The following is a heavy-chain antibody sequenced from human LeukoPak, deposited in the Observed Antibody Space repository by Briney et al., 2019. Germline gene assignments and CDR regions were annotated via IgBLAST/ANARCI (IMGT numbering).Heavy chain of an antibody. Sequence: GGSLRLSCAASGFTFTSYAMNWVRQAPGKGLEWVANIKQDGGEKYYLDSVKGRFTVSRDNAKNSLYLQMNSLRAEDTAVYYCARVEMATIGDYWGQGTLVTVSS. J-gene: IGHJ4*02. D-gene: IGHD5-24*01. CDR3: ARVEMATIGDY. CDR2: IKQDGGEK. CDR1: GFTFTSYA. V-gene: IGHV3-7*01.